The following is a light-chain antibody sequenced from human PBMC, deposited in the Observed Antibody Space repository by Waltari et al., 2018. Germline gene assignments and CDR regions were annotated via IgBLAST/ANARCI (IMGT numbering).Light chain of an antibody. CDR1: QSVSNF. V-gene: IGKV3-11*01. CDR3: QQRANWPPLT. CDR2: EAS. J-gene: IGKJ4*01. Sequence: IVLPQSPATLSLPPGERATLSCRASQSVSNFLAWYQQKPGQAPRLLIYEASKRATGIPARFSGSGSGTDFTLTISSLEPEDFAVYYCQQRANWPPLTFGGGTKVEIK.